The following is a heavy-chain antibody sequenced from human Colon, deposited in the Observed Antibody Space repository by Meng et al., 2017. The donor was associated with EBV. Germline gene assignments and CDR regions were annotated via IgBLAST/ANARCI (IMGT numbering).Heavy chain of an antibody. CDR1: GGSISSNGYY. CDR3: ARRRGGSGRDC. Sequence: LRRQEAGPGLVKPSETLSLTCTVSGGSISSNGYYWDWVRQPPGKGLEWIGAIYHSGSTSYNPSLQSRVTMFVDTSKNQFSPMLTSVTATDTAVYYCARRRGGSGRDCWGQGTLVTVSS. D-gene: IGHD3-10*01. CDR2: IYHSGST. V-gene: IGHV4-39*01. J-gene: IGHJ4*02.